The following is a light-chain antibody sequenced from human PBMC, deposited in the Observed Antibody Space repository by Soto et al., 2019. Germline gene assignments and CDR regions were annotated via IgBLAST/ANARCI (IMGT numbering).Light chain of an antibody. V-gene: IGLV1-44*01. Sequence: QSVLTQPPSASGTPGQRVTISCSGSSSNIGSNTVNWYQQLPGTAPKLLIYGNNQRPSGVPDRFSGSKSGTSASLAISGLHSEDDADYFCAAWDDSRNGFVVFGGGTKVTVL. CDR1: SSNIGSNT. CDR3: AAWDDSRNGFVV. J-gene: IGLJ2*01. CDR2: GNN.